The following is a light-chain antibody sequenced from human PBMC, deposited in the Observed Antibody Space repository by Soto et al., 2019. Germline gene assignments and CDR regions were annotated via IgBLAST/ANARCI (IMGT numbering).Light chain of an antibody. CDR3: CSYAGTFYV. V-gene: IGLV2-14*01. J-gene: IGLJ1*01. CDR1: SSDIGGYNY. Sequence: QSALTQPASVSGSPGQSITVSCTGTSSDIGGYNYVSWYQHHPGKAPQLIIYEVNLRPSGVSDRFSASTSGDTASLTISGIQDEDEADYYCCSYAGTFYVFGTGTKVTV. CDR2: EVN.